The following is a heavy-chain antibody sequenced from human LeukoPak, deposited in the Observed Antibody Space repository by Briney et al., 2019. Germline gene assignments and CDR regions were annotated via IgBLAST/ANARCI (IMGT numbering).Heavy chain of an antibody. J-gene: IGHJ4*02. Sequence: PGGSLRLSRAASGFTFSSYSMNWVRQAPGKGLEWVSAISSSSTYIYYADSVKGRFTISRDNAKNSLFLQLDSLRAEDTAVYYCAAGEPSFDYWGQGTLVTVSS. CDR2: ISSSSTYI. CDR1: GFTFSSYS. V-gene: IGHV3-21*04. D-gene: IGHD7-27*01. CDR3: AAGEPSFDY.